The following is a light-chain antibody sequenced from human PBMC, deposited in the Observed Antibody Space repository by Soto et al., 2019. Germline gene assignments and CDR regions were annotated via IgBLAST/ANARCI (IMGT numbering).Light chain of an antibody. CDR2: DAS. J-gene: IGKJ1*01. V-gene: IGKV3-20*01. CDR3: QQYGSSGT. Sequence: EIVLTQSPATLSLSPWERATLSCRASQSVSSYLAWYQQEPGQAPRLLIYDASNRATGIPDRFSGSGSGTDFTLTISRLEPEDFAVYYCQQYGSSGTFGQGTKVDIK. CDR1: QSVSSY.